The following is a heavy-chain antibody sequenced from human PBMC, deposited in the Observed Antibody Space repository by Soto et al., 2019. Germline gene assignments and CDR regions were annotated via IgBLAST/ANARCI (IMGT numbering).Heavy chain of an antibody. J-gene: IGHJ4*02. CDR2: ITDTGGDA. D-gene: IGHD3-10*01. V-gene: IGHV3-23*01. CDR3: ARGSTDSYPGSRIFDF. Sequence: GGSLRLSCVASELTFGSRAMSWVRQAPGEGLQWVSTITDTGGDAKYADSVRGRFVISRDNSKKTLYLQMTSLTAEDSAMYFCARGSTDSYPGSRIFDFWGRGTLVTVSS. CDR1: ELTFGSRA.